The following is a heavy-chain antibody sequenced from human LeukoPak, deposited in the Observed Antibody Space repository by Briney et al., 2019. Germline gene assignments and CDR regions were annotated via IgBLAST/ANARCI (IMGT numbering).Heavy chain of an antibody. CDR2: IYHSVVT. CDR3: ARLVLDYYDSSDDY. J-gene: IGHJ4*02. V-gene: IGHV4-59*08. CDR1: GASISSYN. Sequence: SETLSLTCNVPGASISSYNWSWIRQPPRKGLEWTGYIYHSVVTTYNPFLNTRVTISVDTSMNPCSLKLSPMTATDTAVDYCARLVLDYYDSSDDYWGQGTLVTVSS. D-gene: IGHD3-22*01.